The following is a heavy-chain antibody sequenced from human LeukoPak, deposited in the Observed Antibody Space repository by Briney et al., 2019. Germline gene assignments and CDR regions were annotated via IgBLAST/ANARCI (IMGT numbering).Heavy chain of an antibody. D-gene: IGHD5-12*01. V-gene: IGHV5-51*01. CDR3: ARQGTIVAGTLGTTFDY. CDR1: GYSFTNYW. CDR2: IYPGDSDT. J-gene: IGHJ4*02. Sequence: GESLKISCKASGYSFTNYWIGWVRQMPGKGLEWMGSIYPGDSDTKYSPSFQGQVTISADKSINPAYLQWSSLTASDTAMYYCARQGTIVAGTLGTTFDYWGQGNLVTVSS.